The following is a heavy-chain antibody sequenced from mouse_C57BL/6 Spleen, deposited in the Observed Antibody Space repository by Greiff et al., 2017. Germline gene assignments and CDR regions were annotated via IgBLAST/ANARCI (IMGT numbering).Heavy chain of an antibody. Sequence: EVQRVESEGGLVQPGRSMKLSCTASGFTFSDYYMAWVRQVPEKGLEWVANINYDGSSNYYLDSLRSSFIISRDNAKNILYLQMSRLTSEDTATYYCARDRGSYYCFDYWGQGTTLTVSS. J-gene: IGHJ2*01. CDR3: ARDRGSYYCFDY. CDR2: INYDGSSN. V-gene: IGHV5-16*01. CDR1: GFTFSDYY. D-gene: IGHD1-1*02.